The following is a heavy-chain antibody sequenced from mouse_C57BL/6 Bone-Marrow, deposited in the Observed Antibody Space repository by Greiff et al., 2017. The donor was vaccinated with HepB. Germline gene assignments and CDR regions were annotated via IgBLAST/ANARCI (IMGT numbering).Heavy chain of an antibody. Sequence: QVQLQQSGAELVRPGASVTLSCKASGYTFTDYEMHWVKQTPVHGLEWIGAIDPETGGTAYNQKFKGKAIRTADKSSSTAYMELRSLTSEDSAVYYCTLYYSKRVGDYWGQGTTLTVSS. CDR1: GYTFTDYE. D-gene: IGHD2-5*01. CDR2: IDPETGGT. J-gene: IGHJ2*01. CDR3: TLYYSKRVGDY. V-gene: IGHV1-15*01.